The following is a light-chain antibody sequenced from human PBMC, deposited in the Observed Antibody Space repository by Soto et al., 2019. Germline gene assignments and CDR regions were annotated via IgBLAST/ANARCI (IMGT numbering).Light chain of an antibody. V-gene: IGKV4-1*01. J-gene: IGKJ1*01. Sequence: DFVLTQSPDSLAVPLGATATINCRSTQSVLHNSSRHHFLSWYQQKPGQSPKLLIYWTSVRESGVPERFTGSESGTEFTLTNRSLQADDVVVYYCQQSLGDVTWTFGQGTKVEIK. CDR2: WTS. CDR3: QQSLGDVTWT. CDR1: QSVLHNSSRHHF.